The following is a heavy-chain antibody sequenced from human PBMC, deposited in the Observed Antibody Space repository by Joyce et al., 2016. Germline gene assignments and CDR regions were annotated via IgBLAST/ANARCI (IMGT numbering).Heavy chain of an antibody. CDR1: GGSISSSTYY. D-gene: IGHD2-2*01. J-gene: IGHJ4*02. Sequence: QLQLQESGPGLVKPSETLSLPCTVSGGSISSSTYYWGWIRQPPGKGLEWIGSIYYPGNTYYTPSLKSRVTISVDTSKIQFSLKLSSVTAADTAVYYCARSYCSSTSCYIGGGFFDSWGQGTLVTVSS. V-gene: IGHV4-39*01. CDR2: IYYPGNT. CDR3: ARSYCSSTSCYIGGGFFDS.